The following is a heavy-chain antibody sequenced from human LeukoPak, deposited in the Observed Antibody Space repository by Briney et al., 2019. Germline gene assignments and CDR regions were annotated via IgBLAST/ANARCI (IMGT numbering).Heavy chain of an antibody. V-gene: IGHV3-11*04. CDR1: GLTFSDYY. Sequence: PGGSLRLSCAASGLTFSDYYMSWIRQAPGKGLEWVSYISSSDSSINYAGSVKGRFTISRDNAKNSLYLQMNSLRAEDTAMYYCASVSRPLRVSSHCYTGCAFDIWGQGTMVTVSS. CDR3: ASVSRPLRVSSHCYTGCAFDI. CDR2: ISSSDSSI. J-gene: IGHJ3*02. D-gene: IGHD2-2*02.